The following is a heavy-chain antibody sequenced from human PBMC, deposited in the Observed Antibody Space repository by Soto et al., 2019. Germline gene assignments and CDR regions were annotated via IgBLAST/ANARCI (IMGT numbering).Heavy chain of an antibody. CDR1: GFTFSSYG. J-gene: IGHJ3*02. CDR3: AKGQGRAGAFDI. V-gene: IGHV3-30*18. Sequence: QVQLVESGGGVVQPGRSLRLSCAASGFTFSSYGMHWVRQAPGKGLEWVAVISYDGSNKYYADSVKGRFIISRDNSKNTLYLQMNSLRAEDTAVYYCAKGQGRAGAFDIWGQGTMVTVSS. CDR2: ISYDGSNK.